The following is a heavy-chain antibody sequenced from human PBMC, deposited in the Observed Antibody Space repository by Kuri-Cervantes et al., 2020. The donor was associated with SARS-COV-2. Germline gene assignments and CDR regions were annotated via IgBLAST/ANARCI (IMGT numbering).Heavy chain of an antibody. J-gene: IGHJ4*02. V-gene: IGHV4-39*01. CDR2: IRNGGST. Sequence: GSLRLSCTVSGGSIGSSHYWGWIRQPPGKGLEWIGSIRNGGSTYFNPSLKSRVSISVDTSKNHVSLRLTSATAADTAVYFCARLEWRYDYWGQGTLVTVSS. D-gene: IGHD5-12*01. CDR3: ARLEWRYDY. CDR1: GGSIGSSHY.